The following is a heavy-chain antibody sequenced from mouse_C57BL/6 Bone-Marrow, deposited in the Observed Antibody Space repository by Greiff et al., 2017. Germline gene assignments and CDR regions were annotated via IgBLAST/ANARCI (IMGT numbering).Heavy chain of an antibody. V-gene: IGHV1-82*01. Sequence: QVQLKESGPELVKPGASVKISCKASGYAFSSSWMNWVKQRPGKGLEWIGRIYPGDGDTNYNGKFKGKATLTADKSSSTAYMQLSSLTSEDSAVYFCAREDYGSSGAMDYWGQGTSVTVSS. CDR3: AREDYGSSGAMDY. J-gene: IGHJ4*01. CDR1: GYAFSSSW. D-gene: IGHD1-1*01. CDR2: IYPGDGDT.